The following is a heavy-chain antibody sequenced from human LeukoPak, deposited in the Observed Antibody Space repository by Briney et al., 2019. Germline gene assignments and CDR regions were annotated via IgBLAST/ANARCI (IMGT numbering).Heavy chain of an antibody. V-gene: IGHV3-21*01. CDR2: ISSSSSSYI. J-gene: IGHJ4*02. D-gene: IGHD6-13*01. CDR1: GFTFSSYS. CDR3: ARDHSIAAAGAFDY. Sequence: GGSLRLSCAASGFTFSSYSMNWVRQAPGKGLEWVSSISSSSSSYIYYADSVKGRFTISRDNAKNSLYLQMNSLRAEDTAVYYCARDHSIAAAGAFDYWGQGTLVTVSS.